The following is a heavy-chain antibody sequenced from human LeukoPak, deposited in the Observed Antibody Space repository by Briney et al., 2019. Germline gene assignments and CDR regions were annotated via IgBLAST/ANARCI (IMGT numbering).Heavy chain of an antibody. J-gene: IGHJ4*02. CDR3: ARDQEGFDY. CDR1: GYTFTSNY. V-gene: IGHV1-46*01. CDR2: IYPRDGST. Sequence: ASVKVSCKASGYTFTSNYIHWVRQALGQGLEWMGMIYPRDGSTSYAQKFQGRVTATRDTSTSTVHMELSGLRSEDTAVYYCARDQEGFDYWGQGTLVTVSS.